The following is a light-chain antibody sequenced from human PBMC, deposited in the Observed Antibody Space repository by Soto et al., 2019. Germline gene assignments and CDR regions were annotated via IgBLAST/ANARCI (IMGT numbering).Light chain of an antibody. CDR2: DAS. Sequence: AIQLTQSPSSLSASVGDRVTITCRASQAISSALAWYQQKPGKAPKLLIYDASSLESGVPSRFSGSGSGTDFTLTISSLQPEDFETDYCQHFNSYPITFGQGTRLEIK. CDR3: QHFNSYPIT. CDR1: QAISSA. J-gene: IGKJ5*01. V-gene: IGKV1-13*02.